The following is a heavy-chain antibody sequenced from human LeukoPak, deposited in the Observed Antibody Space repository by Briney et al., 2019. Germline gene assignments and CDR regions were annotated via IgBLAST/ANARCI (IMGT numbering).Heavy chain of an antibody. CDR3: ARASYDMLTGSHDAFDI. J-gene: IGHJ3*02. CDR2: IYYSGST. V-gene: IGHV4-59*01. CDR1: GGFISSYY. Sequence: SETLSLTCTVSGGFISSYYWSWLRQPPGKGLEWFGYIYYSGSTNYHPSLKSRVTISVDTSKNQFSLKLSSATPADTAVYYCARASYDMLTGSHDAFDIWGQGTMVTVSS. D-gene: IGHD3-9*01.